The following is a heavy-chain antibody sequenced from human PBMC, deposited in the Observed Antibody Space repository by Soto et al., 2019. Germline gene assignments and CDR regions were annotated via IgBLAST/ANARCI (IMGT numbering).Heavy chain of an antibody. V-gene: IGHV3-73*02. D-gene: IGHD3-3*01. J-gene: IGHJ4*02. CDR3: TRGIDVWSGYPTYYLDY. CDR1: GFIFSDSA. Sequence: VQLVESGGGLVQPGGSLKLSCAASGFIFSDSALHWVRQASGKGLEWVGRIRRKANNYATTYAASVEGRFAISRDDSKNTAYLQMKSLKTEDTAIYYCTRGIDVWSGYPTYYLDYWGQGTLVTVSS. CDR2: IRRKANNYAT.